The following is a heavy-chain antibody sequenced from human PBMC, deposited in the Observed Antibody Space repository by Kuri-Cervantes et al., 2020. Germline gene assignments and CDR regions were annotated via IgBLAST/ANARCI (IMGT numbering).Heavy chain of an antibody. V-gene: IGHV1-8*01. CDR1: GYTFTSYD. Sequence: ASVKVSCKASGYTFTSYDINWVRQATGQGLEWMGWMNPNSGNTGYAQKFQGRVTMTRNTSISTAYMELSSLRSEDTAVYYCARGYTYYYYYGSGAYYFDYWGQGTLVTVSS. CDR2: MNPNSGNT. J-gene: IGHJ4*02. D-gene: IGHD3-10*01. CDR3: ARGYTYYYYYGSGAYYFDY.